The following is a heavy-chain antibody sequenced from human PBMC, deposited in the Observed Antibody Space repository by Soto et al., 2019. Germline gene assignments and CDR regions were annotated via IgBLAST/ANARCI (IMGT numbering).Heavy chain of an antibody. CDR3: ATEPYYYGSGSYYPYPYYHYYGMDV. Sequence: PGESLKISCKGSGYSFTSYWISWVRQMPGKGLEWMGRIDPSDSYTNYSPSFQGHVTISADKSISTAYLQWSSLKASDTAMYYCATEPYYYGSGSYYPYPYYHYYGMDVWGQGTRVTVSS. J-gene: IGHJ6*02. D-gene: IGHD3-10*01. CDR2: IDPSDSYT. V-gene: IGHV5-10-1*01. CDR1: GYSFTSYW.